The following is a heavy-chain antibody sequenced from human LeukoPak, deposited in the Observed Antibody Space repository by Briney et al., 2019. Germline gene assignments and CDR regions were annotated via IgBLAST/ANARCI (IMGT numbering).Heavy chain of an antibody. CDR2: ISYDGSNK. CDR3: ARAAKSGNSRGWFDP. CDR1: GFTFSSYA. Sequence: GGSLRLSCAASGFTFSSYAMHWVRQAPGKGLEWVAVISYDGSNKYYADSVKGRFTISRDNSKNTLYLQMNSLRAEDTAVYYCARAAKSGNSRGWFDPWGQGTLVTVSS. J-gene: IGHJ5*02. V-gene: IGHV3-30-3*01. D-gene: IGHD4-23*01.